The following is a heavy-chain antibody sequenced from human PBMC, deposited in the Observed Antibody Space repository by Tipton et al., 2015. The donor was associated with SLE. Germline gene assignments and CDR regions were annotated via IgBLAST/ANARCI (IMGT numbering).Heavy chain of an antibody. D-gene: IGHD6-19*01. CDR1: GFTFSNSA. V-gene: IGHV1-58*02. Sequence: QLVQSGPEVKKPGTSVKVSCQTSGFTFSNSAMQWVRQARGQRLELIGWIVVGSGNTNYAQNFQERVTITRDMSTSTAYMELTSLRSEDTAVYYCAADDGHWLEWGQGTLVTVSS. CDR3: AADDGHWLE. CDR2: IVVGSGNT. J-gene: IGHJ4*02.